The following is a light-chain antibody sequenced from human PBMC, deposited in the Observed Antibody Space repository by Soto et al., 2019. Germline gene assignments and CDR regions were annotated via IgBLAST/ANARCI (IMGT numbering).Light chain of an antibody. CDR2: STS. CDR3: QQYGSSPRT. J-gene: IGKJ1*01. V-gene: IGKV3-20*01. CDR1: QSVTSPF. Sequence: EIVMTQSPGTLSLSPGERATLSCRASQSVTSPFLAWYQQKPGQPPRLLIYSTSGSATGIPDRFSGSGSGTNFTLTISSREPEDSAVYYCQQYGSSPRTFGQGTKVDIK.